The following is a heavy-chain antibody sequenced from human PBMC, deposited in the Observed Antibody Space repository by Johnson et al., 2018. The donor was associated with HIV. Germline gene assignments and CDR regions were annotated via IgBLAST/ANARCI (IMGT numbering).Heavy chain of an antibody. CDR3: ARERVGDAFDI. Sequence: QVQLVESGGGVVQPGRSLRLSCAASGFTFSSYAMHWVRQAPGTGLEWVAVISYDGSNKYYADSVKGRFTISRDNSKNTLYLQMNSLRAEDTALYYCARERVGDAFDIWGQGTMVTVSS. CDR2: ISYDGSNK. D-gene: IGHD1-26*01. J-gene: IGHJ3*02. V-gene: IGHV3-30*04. CDR1: GFTFSSYA.